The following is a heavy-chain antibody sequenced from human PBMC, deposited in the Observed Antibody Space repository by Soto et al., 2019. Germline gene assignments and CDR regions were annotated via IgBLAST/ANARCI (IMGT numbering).Heavy chain of an antibody. CDR3: AKDRYDFWSGYYSGMDV. V-gene: IGHV3-23*01. CDR1: GFTFSSYA. D-gene: IGHD3-3*01. CDR2: ISGSGGST. Sequence: GGSLRLSCAASGFTFSSYAMSWVRQAPGKGLEWVSAISGSGGSTYYADSVKGRFTISRDNSKNTLYLQMNSLGAEDTAVYYCAKDRYDFWSGYYSGMDVWGQGTTVTVSS. J-gene: IGHJ6*02.